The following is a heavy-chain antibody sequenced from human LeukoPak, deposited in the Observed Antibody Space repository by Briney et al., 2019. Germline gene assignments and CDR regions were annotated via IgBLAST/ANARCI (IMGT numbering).Heavy chain of an antibody. CDR2: ISSSSSYI. CDR3: ARDLVGYPRLEIYRYFDY. CDR1: GFTFSSYS. J-gene: IGHJ4*02. Sequence: GGSLRLSCAASGFTFSSYSMNWVRQAPGKGLEWVSSISSSSSYIYYADSAKGRFTISRDNAKNSLYLQMNSLRAEDTAVYYCARDLVGYPRLEIYRYFDYWGQGTLVTVSS. D-gene: IGHD1-26*01. V-gene: IGHV3-21*01.